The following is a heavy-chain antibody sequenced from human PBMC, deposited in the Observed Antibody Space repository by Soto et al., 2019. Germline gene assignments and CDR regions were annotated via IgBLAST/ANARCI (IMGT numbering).Heavy chain of an antibody. Sequence: GGSLRLSCVASGVTSKNYRDYALNWVRQAPGKGLEWVSVISGSGDFTSYGDSVKGRFTISRDNSKNTLYLQMNTLRAEDTAVYYCAKTQNDILDYWGQGTLVTVSS. J-gene: IGHJ4*02. CDR2: ISGSGDFT. V-gene: IGHV3-23*01. CDR1: GVTSKNYRDYA. D-gene: IGHD3-9*01. CDR3: AKTQNDILDY.